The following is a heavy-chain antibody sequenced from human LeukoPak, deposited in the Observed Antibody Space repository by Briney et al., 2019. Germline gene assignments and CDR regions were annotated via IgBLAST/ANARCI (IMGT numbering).Heavy chain of an antibody. V-gene: IGHV1-2*02. CDR2: IKPNNGGT. J-gene: IGHJ5*02. CDR1: GYTFTGYY. CDR3: ARARGDIEVVPAAIWFDP. D-gene: IGHD2-2*01. Sequence: ASVKVSCKASGYTFTGYYMHWVRQAPGQGLEWMGWIKPNNGGTNYAQKFQGRVTMTRDTSISTAYMELSRLRSDDTAVYYCARARGDIEVVPAAIWFDPWGQGTLVTVSS.